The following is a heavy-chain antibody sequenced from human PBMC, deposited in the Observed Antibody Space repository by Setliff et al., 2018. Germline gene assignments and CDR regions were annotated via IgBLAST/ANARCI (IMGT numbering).Heavy chain of an antibody. J-gene: IGHJ6*02. V-gene: IGHV1-2*06. CDR3: ARGAYYYYYGMDV. CDR1: GYTFTGYY. Sequence: GASVKVSCKASGYTFTGYYMHWVRQAPGQGLEWMGRINPNSGGTNYAQKFQGRVTMTRDTSISTAYMELSSLRSEDTAVYYCARGAYYYYYGMDVWGQGTTVTVSS. CDR2: INPNSGGT.